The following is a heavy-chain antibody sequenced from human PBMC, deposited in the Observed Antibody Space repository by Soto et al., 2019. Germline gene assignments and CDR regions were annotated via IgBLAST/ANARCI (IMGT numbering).Heavy chain of an antibody. D-gene: IGHD3-22*01. Sequence: QVQLVQSGAEVKKPGSSVKVSCKSSGGTFSNYGFSWVRQAPGQGLECMGVIVPIFGAEHTQKFQGRVTITADESTNTVFMELRGLRSEDTAVYYCARGGSDYEGSGYYQGHVWGHGTTVTVSS. CDR3: ARGGSDYEGSGYYQGHV. CDR2: IVPIFGA. V-gene: IGHV1-69*12. J-gene: IGHJ6*02. CDR1: GGTFSNYG.